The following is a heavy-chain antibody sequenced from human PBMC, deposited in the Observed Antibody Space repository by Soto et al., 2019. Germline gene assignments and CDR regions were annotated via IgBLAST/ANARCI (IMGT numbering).Heavy chain of an antibody. CDR2: ISSDGRVT. V-gene: IGHV3-30*04. Sequence: PVGSLRLSCATSVFTFRSYSMHCFRHTPDKGLEWVAVISSDGRVTFYADSVRGRFTISRDNSKNTMYLQMNSLRGEDAAVYFCAREVVTTKWCFESWGQGIVVNVSS. J-gene: IGHJ4*02. D-gene: IGHD2-15*01. CDR3: AREVVTTKWCFES. CDR1: VFTFRSYS.